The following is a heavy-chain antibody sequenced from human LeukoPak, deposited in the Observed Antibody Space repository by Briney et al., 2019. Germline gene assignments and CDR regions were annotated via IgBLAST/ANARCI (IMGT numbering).Heavy chain of an antibody. V-gene: IGHV1-18*01. D-gene: IGHD1/OR15-1a*01. J-gene: IGHJ4*02. CDR2: ISAYNGNT. CDR1: GYTFTSYG. Sequence: VKVSCKASGYTFTSYGISWVRQAPGQGLEWMGWISAYNGNTNYAQKLQGRVTMTTDTSTSTAYMELRSLRSDDTAVYYCAKHVGNNQDGRYFDYWGQGTLVTVSS. CDR3: AKHVGNNQDGRYFDY.